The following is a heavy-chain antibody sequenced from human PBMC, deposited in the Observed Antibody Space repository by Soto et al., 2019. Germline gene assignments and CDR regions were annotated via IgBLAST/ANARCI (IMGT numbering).Heavy chain of an antibody. CDR2: IYYSGST. D-gene: IGHD3-10*01. V-gene: IGHV4-59*08. CDR1: GGSIISYY. CDR3: ARRSYYGSGSYYLGGYYYYGMDV. J-gene: IGHJ6*02. Sequence: PSETLSLTCTVSGGSIISYYWSWIRQPPGKGLEWIGYIYYSGSTNYNPSLKSRVTISVDTSKNQFSLKLSSVTAADTAVYYCARRSYYGSGSYYLGGYYYYGMDVWGQGTTVTVSS.